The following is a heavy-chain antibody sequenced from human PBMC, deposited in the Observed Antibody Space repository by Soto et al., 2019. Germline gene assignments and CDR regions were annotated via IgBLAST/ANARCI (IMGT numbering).Heavy chain of an antibody. CDR1: GYVFISYG. CDR3: ARDQRYYGSGSYYSDN. J-gene: IGHJ4*02. V-gene: IGHV1-18*04. CDR2: ISAYTGKA. Sequence: QVQLVQSGPEVKKPGASVKVSCKTSGYVFISYGISWVRQAPGHGLEWVGWISAYTGKADYAQKFQGRVTMTTETSTSTAFLELCSLRSDDTAVYYCARDQRYYGSGSYYSDNWGQGTLVTVSS. D-gene: IGHD3-10*01.